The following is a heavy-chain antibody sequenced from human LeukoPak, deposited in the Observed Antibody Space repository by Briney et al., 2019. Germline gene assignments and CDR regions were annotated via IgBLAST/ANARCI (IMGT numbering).Heavy chain of an antibody. J-gene: IGHJ4*02. V-gene: IGHV4-59*12. CDR2: IYYSGST. CDR1: GGSISSYY. CDR3: ARERTGDFDY. D-gene: IGHD7-27*01. Sequence: PSETLSLTCTVSGGSISSYYWSWIRQPPGKGLEWIGYIYYSGSTNYNPSLESRVTISVDTSKNQFSLQLNSVTPEDTAVYYCARERTGDFDYWGQGTLVTVSS.